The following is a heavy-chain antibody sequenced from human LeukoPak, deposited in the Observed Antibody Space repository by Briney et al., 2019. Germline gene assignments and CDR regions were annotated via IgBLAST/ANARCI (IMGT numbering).Heavy chain of an antibody. CDR3: ARSMFLLTPFDY. CDR2: IYYSGST. Sequence: SQTLSLTCTVSGGSISSGGYYWSWIRQHPGKGLEWIGYIYYSGSTYYNPSLKSRVTISVDTSKNQFSLKLSSVAAADTAVYYCARSMFLLTPFDYWGQGTLVTVSS. J-gene: IGHJ4*02. V-gene: IGHV4-31*03. CDR1: GGSISSGGYY. D-gene: IGHD3-10*02.